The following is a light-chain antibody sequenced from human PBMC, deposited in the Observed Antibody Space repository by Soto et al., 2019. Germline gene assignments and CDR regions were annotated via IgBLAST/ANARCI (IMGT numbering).Light chain of an antibody. V-gene: IGKV4-1*01. CDR3: QQYLDLLN. J-gene: IGKJ4*01. CDR1: QSVLYSSNNKDS. CDR2: WAS. Sequence: DSVMTQSPGSLAVSLGERATINCRSSQSVLYSSNNKDSIAWYQQKPGQPPRLLIYWASTRESGVPDRFSGSGSGTDFTLTISSLQAEDVAVYYCQQYLDLLNFGGGTKVEIK.